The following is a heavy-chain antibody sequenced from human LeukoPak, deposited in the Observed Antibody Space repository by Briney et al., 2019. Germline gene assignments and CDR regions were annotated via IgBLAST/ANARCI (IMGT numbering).Heavy chain of an antibody. J-gene: IGHJ6*02. CDR2: IYYSGST. Sequence: SETLSLTCTVSGGSISSYYWSWIRQPPGKGLEWIGYIYYSGSTSYNPSLKSRVTISVDTSKNQFSLKLSSVTAADTAVYYCARDHPKYYYGSGILYYYYGMDVWGQGTTVTVSS. V-gene: IGHV4-59*01. CDR1: GGSISSYY. CDR3: ARDHPKYYYGSGILYYYYGMDV. D-gene: IGHD3-10*01.